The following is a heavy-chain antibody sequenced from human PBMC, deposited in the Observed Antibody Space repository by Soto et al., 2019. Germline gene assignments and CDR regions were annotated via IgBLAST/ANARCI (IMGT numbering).Heavy chain of an antibody. D-gene: IGHD3-3*01. V-gene: IGHV4-34*01. CDR3: ARGQRTYYDFWSGYSLDV. CDR2: INHSGST. J-gene: IGHJ6*02. CDR1: GGSFSGYY. Sequence: SETLSPTCAVYGGSFSGYYWSWIRQPPGKGLEWIGEINHSGSTNYNPSLKSRVTISVDTSKNQFSLKLSSVTAADTAVYYCARGQRTYYDFWSGYSLDVWGQGTTVTVSS.